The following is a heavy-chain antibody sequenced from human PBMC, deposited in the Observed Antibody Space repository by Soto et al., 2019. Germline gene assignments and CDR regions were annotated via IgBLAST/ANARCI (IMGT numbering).Heavy chain of an antibody. D-gene: IGHD6-13*01. Sequence: SETMSLTCTVSGGSISGYYWTWIRQPPGKGLEWIGEVNHSGFTNYNPSLKSRVTISVDTSKTQFSLKLSSVTAADTAVYYCAREIVRGAAAGTRNWFDPWGQGTLVTVSS. CDR3: AREIVRGAAAGTRNWFDP. J-gene: IGHJ5*02. CDR1: GGSISGYY. CDR2: VNHSGFT. V-gene: IGHV4-34*01.